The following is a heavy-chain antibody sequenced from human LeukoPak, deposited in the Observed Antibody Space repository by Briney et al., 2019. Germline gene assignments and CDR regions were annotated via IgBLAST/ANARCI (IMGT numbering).Heavy chain of an antibody. D-gene: IGHD3-10*01. Sequence: PGGSLRLSCAASGFTFSSYDMHWVRQATGKGLEWVSAIGTAGDTYYPGSVKGRFTISRENAKNSLYLQMNSLRAGDTAVYYCARSYSYYGSGSGFDYWGQGTLVTVSS. CDR3: ARSYSYYGSGSGFDY. J-gene: IGHJ4*02. V-gene: IGHV3-13*01. CDR2: IGTAGDT. CDR1: GFTFSSYD.